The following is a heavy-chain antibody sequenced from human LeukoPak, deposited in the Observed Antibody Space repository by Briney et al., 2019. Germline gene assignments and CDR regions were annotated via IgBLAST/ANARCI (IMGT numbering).Heavy chain of an antibody. J-gene: IGHJ5*02. Sequence: GESLKISGKGSDNSFTTFWTGWGRQMPGTGLEWMGFINPGDSNTRYSPSFQGQVTISADKSISTAYLQWSSLKASDTAMYYCARLEITMIVERGFWFDPWGQGTLVTVSS. CDR3: ARLEITMIVERGFWFDP. D-gene: IGHD3-22*01. CDR2: INPGDSNT. CDR1: DNSFTTFW. V-gene: IGHV5-51*01.